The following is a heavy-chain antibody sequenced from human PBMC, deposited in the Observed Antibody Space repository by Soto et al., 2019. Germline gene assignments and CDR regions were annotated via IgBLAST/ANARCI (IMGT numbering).Heavy chain of an antibody. V-gene: IGHV3-9*01. CDR3: SKDIEPTTYYFDY. CDR2: LSWNSGSI. Sequence: EVQLVESGGGLVQPGRSLRLSCAASGFTFDDYAMHWVRQAPGKGLEWVSGLSWNSGSIGYADSVKGRFTISRDNAKNSLYLQMNSLRAEDTALYYCSKDIEPTTYYFDYWGQGTLVTVSS. CDR1: GFTFDDYA. J-gene: IGHJ4*02.